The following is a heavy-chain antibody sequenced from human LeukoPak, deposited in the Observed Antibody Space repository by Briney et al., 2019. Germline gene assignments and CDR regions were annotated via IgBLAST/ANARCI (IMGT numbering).Heavy chain of an antibody. J-gene: IGHJ6*02. D-gene: IGHD3-3*01. V-gene: IGHV3-33*01. CDR2: IWYDGSNK. CDR3: ARYYDSPYGMDV. CDR1: GFTFSSYG. Sequence: GGSLRLSCAASGFTFSSYGMHWVRQAPGKGLEWVAVIWYDGSNKYYADSVKGRFTISRDNSKNTLYLQMNSLRAEDTAVYYCARYYDSPYGMDVWGPGTTVTVSS.